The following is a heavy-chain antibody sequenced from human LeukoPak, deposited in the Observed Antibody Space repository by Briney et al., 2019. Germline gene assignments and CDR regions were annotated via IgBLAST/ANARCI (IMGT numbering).Heavy chain of an antibody. CDR2: IWYDGSNK. CDR1: GFTFSTYG. CDR3: ARDLGQIDY. J-gene: IGHJ4*02. Sequence: GGSLRLSCTASGFTFSTYGMHWVRQAPGKGLEWVAVIWYDGSNKYYADSVKGRFTISRDNSQNTLYLQMDSLKAEDTAVYYCARDLGQIDYWGQGTLVTVSS. V-gene: IGHV3-33*01.